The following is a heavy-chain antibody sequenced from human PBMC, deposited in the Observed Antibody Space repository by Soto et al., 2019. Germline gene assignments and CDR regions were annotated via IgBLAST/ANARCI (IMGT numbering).Heavy chain of an antibody. CDR2: ISYDGSDK. V-gene: IGHV3-30*03. J-gene: IGHJ4*02. Sequence: QVQLVESGGGVVQPGRSLRLSCAASGFPFTYYGMHWVREGPDKGLEWVAIISYDGSDKYYADSVKDRFTISRDNSKNTLYLQMNSLRPEDTALYYCVGGHYYFDYRGQGTLVIVSS. CDR3: VGGHYYFDY. D-gene: IGHD3-10*01. CDR1: GFPFTYYG.